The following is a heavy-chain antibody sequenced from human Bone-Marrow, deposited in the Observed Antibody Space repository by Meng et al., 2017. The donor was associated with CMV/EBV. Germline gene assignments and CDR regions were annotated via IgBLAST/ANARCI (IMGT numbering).Heavy chain of an antibody. Sequence: GESLKISCAASGFTFSSYGMHWVRQAPGKGLEWVAFIRYEETNKYYADSVKGRFTISRDNSKNTLYLQMNSLRAEDTAFYYCAKDPGQILEWFLSFDVWGQGTRVTGSS. V-gene: IGHV3-30*02. D-gene: IGHD3-3*01. CDR3: AKDPGQILEWFLSFDV. J-gene: IGHJ4*02. CDR1: GFTFSSYG. CDR2: IRYEETNK.